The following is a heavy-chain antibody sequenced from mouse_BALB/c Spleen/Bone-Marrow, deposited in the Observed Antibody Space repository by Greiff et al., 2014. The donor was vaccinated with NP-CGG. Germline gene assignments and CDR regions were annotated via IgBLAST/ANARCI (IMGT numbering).Heavy chain of an antibody. CDR3: ARQGDYGSSWFAY. CDR1: EYEFPSHD. Sequence: DVKLVESGGGLVQPGESLKLSCESNEYEFPSHDMSWVRKTPEKRLELVAAINSDGGSTFYPDTMERRFIISRDNTKKTLYLQMGSLRSEDTALYYCARQGDYGSSWFAYWGQGTLVTVSA. D-gene: IGHD1-1*01. V-gene: IGHV5-2*01. J-gene: IGHJ3*01. CDR2: INSDGGST.